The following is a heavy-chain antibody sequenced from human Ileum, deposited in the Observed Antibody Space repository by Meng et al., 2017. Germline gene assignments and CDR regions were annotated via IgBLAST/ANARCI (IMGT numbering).Heavy chain of an antibody. V-gene: IGHV4-31*01. CDR2: IYARCST. CDR3: ARGPCRGSGSGSFDY. J-gene: IGHJ4*02. Sequence: VHQQAEGPGLVKPSPTLSLPCTVSGGSCRSGGFYGSWMRQHPGKGLEWIGYIYARCSTNYNPSLKILVSISVDTSKNQFSLKLSSVTAADTAVYYCARGPCRGSGSGSFDYWGQGTLVTVSS. D-gene: IGHD3-10*01. CDR1: GGSCRSGGFY.